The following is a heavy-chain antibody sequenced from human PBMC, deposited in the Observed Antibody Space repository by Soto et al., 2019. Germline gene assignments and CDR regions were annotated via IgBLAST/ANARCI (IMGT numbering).Heavy chain of an antibody. Sequence: EVQLVESGGVLVQPGRSLRLSCAVSGFTFEDYAMHWVRQAPGKGLEWGSGISWNSGSIGYADSVKGRFTISRDNAKNSLYLQMNSLRAEDTALYYCAKDLGIAVAGPFDYWGQGTLVTVSS. V-gene: IGHV3-9*01. CDR3: AKDLGIAVAGPFDY. D-gene: IGHD6-19*01. J-gene: IGHJ4*02. CDR2: ISWNSGSI. CDR1: GFTFEDYA.